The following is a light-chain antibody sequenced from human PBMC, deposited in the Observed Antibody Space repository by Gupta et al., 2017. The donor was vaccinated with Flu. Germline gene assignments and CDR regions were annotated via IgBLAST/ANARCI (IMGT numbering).Light chain of an antibody. V-gene: IGLV1-51*02. CDR2: ESR. Sequence: SSSNIGNNHVSWYQQFPGTAPKLLIYESRVRPSGFPDRFSGSKSGTSATLDITGLQAGDEADYYCGAWDSSLTQGVFGGVTKMTV. CDR1: SSNIGNNH. J-gene: IGLJ3*02. CDR3: GAWDSSLTQGV.